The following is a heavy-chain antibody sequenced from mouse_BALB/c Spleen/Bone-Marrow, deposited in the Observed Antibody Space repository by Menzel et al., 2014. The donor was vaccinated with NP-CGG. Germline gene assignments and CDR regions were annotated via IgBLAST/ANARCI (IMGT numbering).Heavy chain of an antibody. CDR1: GYTFTNCW. CDR3: ARRGDYYGAMDY. D-gene: IGHD1-1*01. V-gene: IGHV1S81*02. CDR2: INPTNGRS. J-gene: IGHJ4*01. Sequence: QVQLQQSGAELVKPGASVKLSCEASGYTFTNCWMHWVNQRPGQGLEWIGEINPTNGRSNYNEKFKSKATLTVDKSSSTAYMQLSSLTSEDSAVYYCARRGDYYGAMDYWGQGTSVTVSS.